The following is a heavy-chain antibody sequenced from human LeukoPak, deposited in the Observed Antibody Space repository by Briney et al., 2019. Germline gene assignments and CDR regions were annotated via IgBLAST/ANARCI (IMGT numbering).Heavy chain of an antibody. J-gene: IGHJ4*02. CDR1: GFTVSSNY. Sequence: GGSLRLSCAASGFTVSSNYMSWVRQAPGKGLEWVSAIYTDGSTYYAGSVKGRFTISRDNSENTLYLQMNSLRVEDTAVYYCARDRPDGGVGDFDHWGQGTLVTVSS. CDR3: ARDRPDGGVGDFDH. CDR2: IYTDGST. V-gene: IGHV3-66*01. D-gene: IGHD3-16*01.